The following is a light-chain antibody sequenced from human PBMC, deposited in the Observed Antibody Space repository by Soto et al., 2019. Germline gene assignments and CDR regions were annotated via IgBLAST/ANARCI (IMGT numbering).Light chain of an antibody. CDR1: SRDVGGYNY. CDR3: SSYTISSPYV. CDR2: AVS. Sequence: QSVLTQPASVSGSRGQSITISCTGTSRDVGGYNYVSWYQQHPGKAPNLLIYAVSNRPSGVSTRLSGSKFGNTDSLTTSALQAEVEVVYFCSSYTISSPYVFGTETKVTIL. J-gene: IGLJ1*01. V-gene: IGLV2-14*01.